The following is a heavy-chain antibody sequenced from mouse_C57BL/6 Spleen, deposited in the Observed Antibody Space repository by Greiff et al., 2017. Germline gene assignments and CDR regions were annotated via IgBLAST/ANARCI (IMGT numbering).Heavy chain of an antibody. D-gene: IGHD2-4*01. CDR1: GYAFSSYW. V-gene: IGHV1-80*01. J-gene: IGHJ4*01. CDR2: IYPGDGDT. Sequence: VKLMESGAELVKPGASVKISCKASGYAFSSYWMNWVKQRPGKGLEWIGQIYPGDGDTNYNGKFKGKATLTADKSSSTAYMQLSSLTSEDSAVXFCARRGYDYLYAMDYWGQGTSVTVSS. CDR3: ARRGYDYLYAMDY.